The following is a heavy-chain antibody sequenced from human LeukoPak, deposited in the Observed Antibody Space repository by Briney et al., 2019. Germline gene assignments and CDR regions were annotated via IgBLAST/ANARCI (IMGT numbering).Heavy chain of an antibody. V-gene: IGHV3-21*01. D-gene: IGHD6-25*01. CDR3: ARVAEAAAFDI. J-gene: IGHJ3*02. Sequence: GGSLRLSCGASGFTFSSYSMNWVRQAPGRGLEWVSSISSSSKYIYYADSLRGRFTISRDNAKNSLYLQMNSLRAEDTAVYYCARVAEAAAFDIWGQGTMVTVSS. CDR2: ISSSSKYI. CDR1: GFTFSSYS.